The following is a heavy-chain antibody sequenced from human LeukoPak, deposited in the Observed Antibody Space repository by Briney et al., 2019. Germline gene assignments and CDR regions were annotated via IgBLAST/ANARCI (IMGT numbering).Heavy chain of an antibody. V-gene: IGHV3-23*01. CDR3: AKDGAGSQSYCSSTSCYVDY. J-gene: IGHJ4*02. D-gene: IGHD2-2*01. CDR2: ISGSGGST. Sequence: GGSLRLSCAASGFTFSSYAMSWVRQAPGKGLEWVSAISGSGGSTYYADSVKGRFTISRDNSKNTLYLRMNSLRAEDTAVYYCAKDGAGSQSYCSSTSCYVDYWGQGTLVTVSS. CDR1: GFTFSSYA.